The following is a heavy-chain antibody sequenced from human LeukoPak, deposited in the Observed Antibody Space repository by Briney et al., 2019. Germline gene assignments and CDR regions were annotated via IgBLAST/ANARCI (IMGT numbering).Heavy chain of an antibody. CDR3: ATPTVGAIKEDLFAY. CDR1: GYTFTDYY. J-gene: IGHJ4*02. Sequence: GASVKISCKVSGYTFTDYYMHWVQQAPGKGLECMGLVDPEDGDTIYAEKFQGRVTITADTSTDTAYMELSSLRSEDTAVYYCATPTVGAIKEDLFAYWGQGTLVTVSS. D-gene: IGHD1-26*01. CDR2: VDPEDGDT. V-gene: IGHV1-69-2*01.